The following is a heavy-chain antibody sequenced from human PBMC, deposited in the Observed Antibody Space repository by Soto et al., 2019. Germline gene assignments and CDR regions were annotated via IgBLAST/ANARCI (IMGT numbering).Heavy chain of an antibody. D-gene: IGHD5-12*01. CDR2: FDPEDGET. CDR3: ATAAGIVATFTPEYYYYGMDV. CDR1: GYTLTELS. J-gene: IGHJ6*02. V-gene: IGHV1-24*01. Sequence: ASVKVSCKVSGYTLTELSMHWVRQAPGKGLEWMGGFDPEDGETIYAQKFQGRVTMTEDTSTDTAYMELSSLRSEDTAVYYCATAAGIVATFTPEYYYYGMDVWGQGTTVTVSS.